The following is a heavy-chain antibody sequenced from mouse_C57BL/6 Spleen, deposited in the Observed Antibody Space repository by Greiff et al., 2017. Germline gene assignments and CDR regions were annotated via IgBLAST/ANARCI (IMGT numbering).Heavy chain of an antibody. J-gene: IGHJ4*01. CDR3: ARVYDYDYAMDY. D-gene: IGHD2-4*01. V-gene: IGHV1-81*01. CDR1: GYTFTSYG. Sequence: QVQLQQSGAELARPGASVKLSCKASGYTFTSYGISWVKQRTGQGLEWIGEIYPRSGNTYYNAKFKGKATLTADKSSSTAYMALRSLTSADSAVYVCARVYDYDYAMDYWGQGTSVTVSS. CDR2: IYPRSGNT.